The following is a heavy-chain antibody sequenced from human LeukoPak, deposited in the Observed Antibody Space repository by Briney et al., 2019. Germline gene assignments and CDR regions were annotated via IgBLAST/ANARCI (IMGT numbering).Heavy chain of an antibody. D-gene: IGHD2-2*01. J-gene: IGHJ6*02. CDR2: ISAGNGNT. Sequence: ASVKVSCKASGYTFTSYAIHWVRQAPGQRLEWMGWISAGNGNTKYSQNFQGRVTFISNTSATTAFMELSSLRSEDAAVYYCARDVYCSSTSCYRQSVSHYYYGMDVWGQGTTVTVSS. V-gene: IGHV1-3*01. CDR1: GYTFTSYA. CDR3: ARDVYCSSTSCYRQSVSHYYYGMDV.